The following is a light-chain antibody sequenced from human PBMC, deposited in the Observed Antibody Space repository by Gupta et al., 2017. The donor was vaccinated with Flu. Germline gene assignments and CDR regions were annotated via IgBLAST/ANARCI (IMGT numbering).Light chain of an antibody. V-gene: IGKV3-20*01. Sequence: EIVLTQSPGTLSLSPGERATLSCRASRHVSTNFLAWYQQKPGQAPRLLMSEANYRATGTPDRFSGSGSGTEFTLIISRLEPGDVAVYYCQQVGSIPFTFGHGTKVDI. CDR1: RHVSTNF. CDR2: EAN. J-gene: IGKJ3*01. CDR3: QQVGSIPFT.